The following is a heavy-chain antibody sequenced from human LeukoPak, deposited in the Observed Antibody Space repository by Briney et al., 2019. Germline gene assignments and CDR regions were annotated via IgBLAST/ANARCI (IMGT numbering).Heavy chain of an antibody. D-gene: IGHD1-20*01. V-gene: IGHV1-3*01. CDR1: GYTFTSYA. CDR2: INAGNGNT. J-gene: IGHJ4*02. CDR3: ARYNWNGDFDY. Sequence: GASVKVSCKASGYTFTSYAMHWVRQAPGQRLEWMGWINAGNGNTKFSQKLQGRVTITRDTSASTAYMELSSLESEDTAVYYCARYNWNGDFDYWGQGTLVTVSS.